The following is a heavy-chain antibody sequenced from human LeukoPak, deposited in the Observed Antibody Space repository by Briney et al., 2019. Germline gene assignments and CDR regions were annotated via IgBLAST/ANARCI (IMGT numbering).Heavy chain of an antibody. CDR2: ISGSGGST. Sequence: TGGSLRLSCAASGFTFSSYGMSWVRQAPGKGLEWVSAISGSGGSTYYADSVKGRFTISGDNSKNTLYLQMNSLRAEDTAVYYCARGPTNGQAFDYWGQGTLVSVSS. CDR3: ARGPTNGQAFDY. V-gene: IGHV3-23*01. CDR1: GFTFSSYG. J-gene: IGHJ4*02. D-gene: IGHD2-8*01.